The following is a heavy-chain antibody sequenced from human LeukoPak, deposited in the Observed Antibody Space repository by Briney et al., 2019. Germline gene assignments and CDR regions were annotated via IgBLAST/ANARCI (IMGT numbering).Heavy chain of an antibody. CDR3: ARDQRAPYYYDSSGYYGY. V-gene: IGHV3-30*02. CDR1: RFTFSTYG. CDR2: IRYDGSNK. D-gene: IGHD3-22*01. J-gene: IGHJ4*02. Sequence: GRSLRLSCAASRFTFSTYGMHWVRQAPGKGLEWVAFIRYDGSNKYYADSVKGRFTISRDNSKNTLYLQMNSLRAEDTAVYYCARDQRAPYYYDSSGYYGYWGQGTLVTVSS.